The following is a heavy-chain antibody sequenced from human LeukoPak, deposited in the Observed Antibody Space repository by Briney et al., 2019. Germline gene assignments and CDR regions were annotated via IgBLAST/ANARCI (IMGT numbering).Heavy chain of an antibody. Sequence: ASVKVSCKASGYIFPTYSMHWVRQAPGQSLEWLGWINADGSHTEYSQKFQGRVTLTRDTSANTAYMELSTLTSEDTSFYYCARESGRGGEDYGGRGTLSPSPQ. CDR1: GYIFPTYS. CDR3: ARESGRGGEDY. CDR2: INADGSHT. J-gene: IGHJ4*02. D-gene: IGHD3-16*01. V-gene: IGHV1-3*01.